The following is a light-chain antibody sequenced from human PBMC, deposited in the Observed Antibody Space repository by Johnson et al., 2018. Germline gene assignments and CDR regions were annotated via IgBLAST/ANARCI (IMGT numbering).Light chain of an antibody. Sequence: QSVLTQPPSVSAAPGQKVTISCSGRSSNIGNNYVSWYQQLPGTAPKLLIYENNKRPSGIPDRFSGSKSGTSATLGITGHQTGDEADYYCGTWDSSLSAGNVFGTGTKVTVL. J-gene: IGLJ1*01. CDR3: GTWDSSLSAGNV. V-gene: IGLV1-51*02. CDR1: SSNIGNNY. CDR2: ENN.